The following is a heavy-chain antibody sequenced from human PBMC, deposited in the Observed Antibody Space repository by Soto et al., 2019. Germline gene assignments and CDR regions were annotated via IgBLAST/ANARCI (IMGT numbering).Heavy chain of an antibody. Sequence: PGGSLRLSCAASEFTFSNFGMHWVRQAPGKGLEWVAAISADGSDKYFSGSVKGRFTISRDNSKNTLILQMNSQRVEDTAVYYCVKGSDVARQELDYWGQGTLVTVSS. J-gene: IGHJ4*02. D-gene: IGHD3-3*01. CDR3: VKGSDVARQELDY. CDR2: ISADGSDK. CDR1: EFTFSNFG. V-gene: IGHV3-30*18.